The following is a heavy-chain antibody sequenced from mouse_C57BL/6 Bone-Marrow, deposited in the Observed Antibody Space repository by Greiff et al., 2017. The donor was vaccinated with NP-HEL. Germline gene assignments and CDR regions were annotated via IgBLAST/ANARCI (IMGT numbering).Heavy chain of an antibody. CDR2: ISDGGSYT. CDR1: GFTFSSYA. D-gene: IGHD2-1*01. Sequence: EVKLVESGGGLVKPGGSLKLSCAASGFTFSSYAMSWVRQTPEKRLEWVATISDGGSYTYYPDNVKGRFTISRDNAKNNLYLQMSHLTSEDAAMYYCARAGSSLPFAYWGQGTLGTVSA. J-gene: IGHJ3*01. CDR3: ARAGSSLPFAY. V-gene: IGHV5-4*03.